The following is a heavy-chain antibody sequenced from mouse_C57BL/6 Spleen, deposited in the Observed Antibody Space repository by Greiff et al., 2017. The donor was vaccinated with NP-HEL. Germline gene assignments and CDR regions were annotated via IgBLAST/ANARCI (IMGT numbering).Heavy chain of an antibody. Sequence: EVMLVESGGGLVKPGGSLKLSCAASGFTFSDYGMHWVRQAPEKGLEWVAYISSGSSTIYYADTVKGRFTISRDNAKNTLFLQMTSLRSEDTAMYYCARPHYYGSSYDYFDYWGQGTTLTVSS. J-gene: IGHJ2*01. V-gene: IGHV5-17*01. CDR3: ARPHYYGSSYDYFDY. CDR1: GFTFSDYG. CDR2: ISSGSSTI. D-gene: IGHD1-1*01.